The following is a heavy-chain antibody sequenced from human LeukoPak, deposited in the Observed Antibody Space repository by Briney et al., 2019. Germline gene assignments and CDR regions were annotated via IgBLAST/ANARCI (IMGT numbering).Heavy chain of an antibody. J-gene: IGHJ4*02. V-gene: IGHV3-23*01. CDR3: AANIAVATHGDY. Sequence: GGSLRLSCAASGFTFSSYAMSWVRQAPGQGLRWVSAMSGSVGSTSYADSVKGRFTISRDNSRNTLNLHMNSLRAAATAAYYFAANIAVATHGDYWGQGTLVTVSS. D-gene: IGHD6-19*01. CDR2: MSGSVGST. CDR1: GFTFSSYA.